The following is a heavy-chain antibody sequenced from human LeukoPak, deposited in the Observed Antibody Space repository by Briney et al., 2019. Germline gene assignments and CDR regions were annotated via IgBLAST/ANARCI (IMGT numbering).Heavy chain of an antibody. CDR3: AGGAPQQDYGDYKY. CDR1: GYTFTGYY. J-gene: IGHJ4*02. D-gene: IGHD4-17*01. Sequence: GASVKVSCKASGYTFTGYYMHWVRQAPGQGLEWMGGIIPIFGTANYAQKFQGRVTITADKSTSTAYMELSSLRSEDTAVYYCAGGAPQQDYGDYKYWGQGTLVTVSS. CDR2: IIPIFGTA. V-gene: IGHV1-69*06.